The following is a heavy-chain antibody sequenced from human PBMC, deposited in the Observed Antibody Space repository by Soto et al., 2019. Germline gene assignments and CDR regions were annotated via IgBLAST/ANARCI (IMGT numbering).Heavy chain of an antibody. Sequence: EVQLVQSGAEVKKPGESLRISCKGSGYSFTSYWISWVRQMPGKGLEWMGRIDPSDSYTNYSPSFQGHVTISADKSISTAYLQWSSLKASDTAMYYCARQGHDFWSGPPAWYFDLWGRGTLVTVSS. D-gene: IGHD3-3*01. V-gene: IGHV5-10-1*03. J-gene: IGHJ2*01. CDR2: IDPSDSYT. CDR3: ARQGHDFWSGPPAWYFDL. CDR1: GYSFTSYW.